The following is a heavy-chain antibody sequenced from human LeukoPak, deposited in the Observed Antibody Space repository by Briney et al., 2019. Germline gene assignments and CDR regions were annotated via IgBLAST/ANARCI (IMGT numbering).Heavy chain of an antibody. CDR3: ARGAPYYYDSSGPPRDY. J-gene: IGHJ4*02. V-gene: IGHV1-2*04. Sequence: ASVKVSCKASGYTFTGYYMHWVRQAPGQGLEWMGWINPNSGGTNYAQKFQGWVTMTRDTSISTAYMELSRLRSDDTAVYYCARGAPYYYDSSGPPRDYWGQGTLVTVSS. CDR2: INPNSGGT. CDR1: GYTFTGYY. D-gene: IGHD3-22*01.